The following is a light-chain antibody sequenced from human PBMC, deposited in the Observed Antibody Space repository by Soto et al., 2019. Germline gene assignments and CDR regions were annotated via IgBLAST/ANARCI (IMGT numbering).Light chain of an antibody. J-gene: IGKJ1*01. Sequence: ELVLTQSPGTLSLSPGARATLSCGASQSVSSSYLAWYQQKPGQAPRLLIYDASNRATGIPDRVSGRGSGTDFTLTISSLENEEGAVYYGQQRSNWPRTFGQGTKVDIK. V-gene: IGKV3D-20*02. CDR2: DAS. CDR1: QSVSSSY. CDR3: QQRSNWPRT.